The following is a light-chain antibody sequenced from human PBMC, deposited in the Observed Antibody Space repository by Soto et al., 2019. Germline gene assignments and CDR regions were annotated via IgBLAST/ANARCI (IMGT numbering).Light chain of an antibody. J-gene: IGLJ1*01. Sequence: QSVLTQPASVSGSPGQSITISCTGSTSDVGSYKLVSWYQQHPGKAPKLMIYDDTKRPSGVSTRFSGSKSASTASLTISGLQAEDEADYYCCSYAGTYTGVFGTGTKVTVL. CDR2: DDT. CDR3: CSYAGTYTGV. CDR1: TSDVGSYKL. V-gene: IGLV2-23*01.